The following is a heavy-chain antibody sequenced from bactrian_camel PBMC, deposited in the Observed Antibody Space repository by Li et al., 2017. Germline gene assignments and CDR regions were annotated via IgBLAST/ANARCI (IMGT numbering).Heavy chain of an antibody. CDR1: GDTSRRLC. Sequence: VQLVESGGGSVQAGGSLRLSCAASGDTSRRLCMAWFRQTPGKEREGVAAISSSGRSTYYHDSVKDRFTISRDNAGNTVYLQMNTLAPEDTGTYYCAADPPSSWNSEPCQIYEYFYWGQGTQVTVS. CDR3: AADPPSSWNSEPCQIYEYFY. CDR2: ISSSGRST. V-gene: IGHV3-3*01. D-gene: IGHD2*01. J-gene: IGHJ4*01.